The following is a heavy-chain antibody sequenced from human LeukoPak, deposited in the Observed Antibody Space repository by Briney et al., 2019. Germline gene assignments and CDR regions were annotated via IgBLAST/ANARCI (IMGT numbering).Heavy chain of an antibody. D-gene: IGHD1-26*01. CDR3: AKGDTTWELPYDY. Sequence: GESLRLSCAASELTFSNAWMNWVRQAPGKGLEWVGRIKSKTDGGTTDYAATVKGRFTISRDDSKNTLYLQMNSLRAEDTAVYYCAKGDTTWELPYDYWGQGTLVTVSS. CDR1: ELTFSNAW. J-gene: IGHJ4*02. CDR2: IKSKTDGGTT. V-gene: IGHV3-15*01.